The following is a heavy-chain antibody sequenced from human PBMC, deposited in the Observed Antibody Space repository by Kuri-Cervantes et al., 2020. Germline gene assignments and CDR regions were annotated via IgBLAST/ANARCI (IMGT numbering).Heavy chain of an antibody. J-gene: IGHJ4*02. CDR1: GFTFSSYW. CDR2: IKQDGTEK. Sequence: GGSLRLSCAASGFTFSSYWVNWVRQAPGKGLEWVANIKQDGTEKYYVDSVKGRFTISRDNAKSSLYLQIDSLRAEDTAIYYCAKRMSYSSSWYYFDYWGQGTLVTVSS. D-gene: IGHD6-13*01. CDR3: AKRMSYSSSWYYFDY. V-gene: IGHV3-7*03.